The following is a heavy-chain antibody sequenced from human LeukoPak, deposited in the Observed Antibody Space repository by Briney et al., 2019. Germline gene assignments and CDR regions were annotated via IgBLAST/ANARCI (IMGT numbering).Heavy chain of an antibody. CDR2: INPNSGGT. V-gene: IGHV1-2*02. Sequence: GASVKVSCKASGYTFTGYYMHWVRQAPGQGLEWMGWINPNSGGTNYAQKFQGRVTMTRNTSISTAYMELSRLRSDDTAVYYCARGGDSSGYSIDPWGQGTLVTVSS. J-gene: IGHJ5*02. CDR3: ARGGDSSGYSIDP. D-gene: IGHD3-22*01. CDR1: GYTFTGYY.